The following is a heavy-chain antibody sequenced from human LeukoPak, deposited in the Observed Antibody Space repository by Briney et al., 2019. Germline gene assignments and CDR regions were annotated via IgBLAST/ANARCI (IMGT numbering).Heavy chain of an antibody. CDR2: INPNSGGT. CDR3: ARDYRMVRGVIVGWFDP. J-gene: IGHJ5*02. D-gene: IGHD3-10*01. V-gene: IGHV1-2*06. Sequence: ASVKVSCKASGYTFTGYYMHWVRQAPGQGLEWMGRINPNSGGTNYAQKFQGRVTMTRDTSISTAYMELSRLRSDDTAVYYCARDYRMVRGVIVGWFDPWGHGTLVTVSS. CDR1: GYTFTGYY.